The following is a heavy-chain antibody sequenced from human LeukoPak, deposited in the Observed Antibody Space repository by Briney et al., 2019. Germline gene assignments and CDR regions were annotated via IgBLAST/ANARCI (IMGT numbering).Heavy chain of an antibody. CDR3: ARGNDPGYSYASFDP. J-gene: IGHJ5*02. Sequence: PSETLSLTCTVSGGSISSYYWSWIRQPPGKGLEWIGYIYYSGSTNYNPPLKSRVTISVDTSKNQFSLKLSSVTAADTAVYYCARGNDPGYSYASFDPWGQGTLVTVSS. D-gene: IGHD5-18*01. V-gene: IGHV4-59*01. CDR1: GGSISSYY. CDR2: IYYSGST.